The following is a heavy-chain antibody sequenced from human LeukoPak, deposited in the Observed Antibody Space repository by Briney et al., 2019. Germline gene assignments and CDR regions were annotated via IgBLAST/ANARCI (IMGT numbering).Heavy chain of an antibody. CDR1: GGSISSYY. CDR3: AATWFGEPGWFDP. J-gene: IGHJ5*02. D-gene: IGHD3-10*01. Sequence: ESSETLSLTCTVSGGSISSYYWSWIRQPPGKGLEWIGYIYYSGSTNYNPSLKSRVTISVDTSKNQFSLKLSSVTAADTAVYYCAATWFGEPGWFDPWGQGTLVTVSS. CDR2: IYYSGST. V-gene: IGHV4-59*01.